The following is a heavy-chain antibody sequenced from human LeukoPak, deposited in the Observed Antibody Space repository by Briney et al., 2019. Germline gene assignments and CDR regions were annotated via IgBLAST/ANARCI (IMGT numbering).Heavy chain of an antibody. CDR3: ARVSSSTNIDY. V-gene: IGHV4-59*01. Sequence: SETLSLTCTVSGGSISSYYWRWIRQPPGKGLEWIGYIYYSGSTNYNPSLKSRVTISVDTSKNQFSLKLSSVTAADTAVYYCARVSSSTNIDYWGQGTLVTVSS. CDR2: IYYSGST. D-gene: IGHD6-13*01. J-gene: IGHJ4*02. CDR1: GGSISSYY.